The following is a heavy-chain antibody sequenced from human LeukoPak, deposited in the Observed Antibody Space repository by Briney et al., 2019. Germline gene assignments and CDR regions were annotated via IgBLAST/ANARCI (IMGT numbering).Heavy chain of an antibody. CDR2: ISYDGSNK. CDR1: GFTFSSYA. J-gene: IGHJ4*02. V-gene: IGHV3-30-3*01. D-gene: IGHD5/OR15-5a*01. CDR3: ARDPQPYVYGDY. Sequence: PGGSLRLSCAASGFTFSSYAMHWVRQAPGKGLEWVAVISYDGSNKYYADSVKGRFTISRDNSKNTLYLQMNSLRAEDTAVYYCARDPQPYVYGDYWGQGTLVTVSS.